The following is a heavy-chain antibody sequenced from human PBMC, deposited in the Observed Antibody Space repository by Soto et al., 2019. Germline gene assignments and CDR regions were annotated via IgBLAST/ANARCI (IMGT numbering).Heavy chain of an antibody. V-gene: IGHV4-59*01. CDR1: GGSISTNY. CDR2: MYYTGST. CDR3: ARTSSQWLPFDY. J-gene: IGHJ4*02. D-gene: IGHD5-12*01. Sequence: SETLSLTCTVSGGSISTNYWSWIRQPPGKGLEWIGYMYYTGSTNYNPSLESRVTTSVDTSKKQFSLKLSSVTAADTAVYYCARTSSQWLPFDYWGQGTLVTVSS.